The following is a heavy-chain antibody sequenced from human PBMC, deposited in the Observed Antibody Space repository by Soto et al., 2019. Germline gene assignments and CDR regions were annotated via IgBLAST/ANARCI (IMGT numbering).Heavy chain of an antibody. Sequence: PSETLSLTCTVSGVSISGYYWSWIRQPPGKGLEWIGYIYHSGSTYYNPSLKSRVTISVDTSKNQFSLKLSSVTAADTAVYYCARQVGGWAPWYFDYWGQGTLVTVSS. CDR2: IYHSGST. J-gene: IGHJ4*02. CDR1: GVSISGYY. D-gene: IGHD6-19*01. CDR3: ARQVGGWAPWYFDY. V-gene: IGHV4-59*08.